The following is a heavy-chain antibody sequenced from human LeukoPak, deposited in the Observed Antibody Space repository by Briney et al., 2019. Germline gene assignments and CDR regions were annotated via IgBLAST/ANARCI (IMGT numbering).Heavy chain of an antibody. J-gene: IGHJ4*02. CDR3: AKTDIVVVPAAMRGYYFDY. D-gene: IGHD2-2*01. CDR1: GFTFSSYA. V-gene: IGHV3-23*01. CDR2: ISGSGGST. Sequence: PGGSLRLSCAASGFTFSSYAMSWVRQAPGKGLEWVSAISGSGGSTYYADSVTGRFTISRDNSKNTLYLQMNSLRAEDTAVYYCAKTDIVVVPAAMRGYYFDYWGQGTLVTVSS.